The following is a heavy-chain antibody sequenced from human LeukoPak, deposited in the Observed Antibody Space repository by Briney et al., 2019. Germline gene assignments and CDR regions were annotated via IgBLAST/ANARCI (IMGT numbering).Heavy chain of an antibody. D-gene: IGHD4-23*01. V-gene: IGHV1-2*02. CDR2: IYPNSGGT. Sequence: ASVTVSCKASGYTFTGYYMHWVRQAPGQGLEWMGWIYPNSGGTNYAQKFQGRVTMTRDTSISTAYMELSRLRSDDTAVYYCAREFSVAHPHLDYWGQGTLVTVSS. CDR3: AREFSVAHPHLDY. J-gene: IGHJ4*02. CDR1: GYTFTGYY.